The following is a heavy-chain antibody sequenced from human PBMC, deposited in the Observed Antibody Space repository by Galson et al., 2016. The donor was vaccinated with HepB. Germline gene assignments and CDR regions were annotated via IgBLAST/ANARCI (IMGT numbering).Heavy chain of an antibody. V-gene: IGHV3-23*01. Sequence: SLRLSCAASGFTFSGYWMHWVRQGPGRGLEWVSAITETGSFAYYADSVRGRFTLPRDTSKNTVYLQMNYLRADDTAVYHCAKELVPRTTDYYYAMDVWGTGTTVTVSS. CDR1: GFTFSGYW. CDR2: ITETGSFA. J-gene: IGHJ6*04. D-gene: IGHD2/OR15-2a*01. CDR3: AKELVPRTTDYYYAMDV.